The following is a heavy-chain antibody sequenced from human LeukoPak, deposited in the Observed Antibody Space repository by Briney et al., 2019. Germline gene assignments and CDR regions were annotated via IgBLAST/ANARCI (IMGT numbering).Heavy chain of an antibody. CDR3: ARGVYGSGMGRRAIDI. D-gene: IGHD3-10*01. CDR1: GGSFSNYY. CDR2: INHSGST. Sequence: SETLSLTCAVYGGSFSNYYWSWIRQPPGKGLEWIGEINHSGSTSYNPSLKSRVTISVDTSKNQFSLKLSSVTAADTAVYYCARGVYGSGMGRRAIDIWGQGTMVTVSS. V-gene: IGHV4-34*01. J-gene: IGHJ3*02.